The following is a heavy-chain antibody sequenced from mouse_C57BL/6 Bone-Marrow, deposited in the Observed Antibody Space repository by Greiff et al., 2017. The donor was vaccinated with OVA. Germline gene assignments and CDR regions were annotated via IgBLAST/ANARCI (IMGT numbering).Heavy chain of an antibody. V-gene: IGHV1-81*01. Sequence: VQLQQSGAELARPGASVKLSCKASGYTFTSYGISWVKQRTGQGLEWIGEIYPRSGNTYYNEKFKGKATLTADKSSSTAYMELRSLTSEDSAVYFCARHHYGSSPSYWYFDVWGTGTTGTVSS. J-gene: IGHJ1*03. CDR1: GYTFTSYG. D-gene: IGHD1-1*01. CDR2: IYPRSGNT. CDR3: ARHHYGSSPSYWYFDV.